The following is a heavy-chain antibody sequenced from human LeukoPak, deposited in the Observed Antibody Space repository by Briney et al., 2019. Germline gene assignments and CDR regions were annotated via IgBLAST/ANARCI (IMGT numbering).Heavy chain of an antibody. V-gene: IGHV4-39*01. J-gene: IGHJ4*01. D-gene: IGHD6-19*01. CDR3: ARHAEYNSGWHFYLDH. CDR2: VHNVGST. Sequence: PSETLSLTCTVSGVSTTNGIYYWAWIRQSPGKGLEWIGSVHNVGSTYYNLSLRSRVTMSIDTSKNQFSLRLNSVTAADTAVYYCARHAEYNSGWHFYLDHWGQESWSPSP. CDR1: GVSTTNGIYY.